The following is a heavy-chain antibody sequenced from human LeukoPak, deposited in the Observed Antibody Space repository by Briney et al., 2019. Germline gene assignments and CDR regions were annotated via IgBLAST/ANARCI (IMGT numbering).Heavy chain of an antibody. CDR2: INCGKGPGCLSYINTGSSYT. J-gene: IGHJ4*02. D-gene: IGHD6-19*01. V-gene: IGHV3-11*03. CDR1: GFTFSDYY. CDR3: ARVAVAGTYVDY. Sequence: PGESLRLSCAASGFTFSDYYMSWIRQAPGKGLEWVSYINCGKGPGCLSYINTGSSYTNYADSVKGRFTISRDNAKKSLYLQMNSMRAEDTAVYYCARVAVAGTYVDYWGQGTLVTVSS.